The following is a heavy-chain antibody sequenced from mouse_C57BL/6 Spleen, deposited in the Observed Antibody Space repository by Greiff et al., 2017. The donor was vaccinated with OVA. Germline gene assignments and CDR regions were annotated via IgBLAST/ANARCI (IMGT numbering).Heavy chain of an antibody. CDR1: GYTFTSYW. CDR3: ARRKGYYPYYFDY. Sequence: QVQLQQPGAELVKPGASVKLSCKASGYTFTSYWMQWVKQRPGQGLEWIGEIDPSDSYTNYNQKFKGKATLTVDTSSSTAYMQLSSLTSEDSAVYYCARRKGYYPYYFDYWGQGTTLTVSS. CDR2: IDPSDSYT. V-gene: IGHV1-50*01. J-gene: IGHJ2*01. D-gene: IGHD2-3*01.